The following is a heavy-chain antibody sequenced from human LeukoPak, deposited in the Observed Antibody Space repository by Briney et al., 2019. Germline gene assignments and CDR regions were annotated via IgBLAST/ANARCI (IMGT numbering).Heavy chain of an antibody. V-gene: IGHV4-34*01. J-gene: IGHJ4*02. CDR3: ARARGDYYDSSGYYSAFYY. D-gene: IGHD3-22*01. CDR2: INHSGSA. Sequence: SETLSLTCAVYGGPFSGYYWSWIRQPPGKGLEWIGEINHSGSANYNPSLKSRVTISVDMSKNQFSLKLSSVTAPDTAVYYCARARGDYYDSSGYYSAFYYGGRGTLVTVSS. CDR1: GGPFSGYY.